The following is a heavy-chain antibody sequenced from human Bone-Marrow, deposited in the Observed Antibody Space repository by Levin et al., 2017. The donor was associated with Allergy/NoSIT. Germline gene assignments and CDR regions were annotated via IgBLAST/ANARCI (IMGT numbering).Heavy chain of an antibody. CDR3: ARHPGYYYYMDV. CDR2: IYYSGST. J-gene: IGHJ6*03. Sequence: PGGSLRLSCTVSGGSISSYYWSWIRQPPGKGLEWIGNIYYSGSTNYNPSLKSRVTISVDTSKNQFSLKLNSVTAADTAVYYCARHPGYYYYMDVWGKGTTVTVSS. V-gene: IGHV4-59*08. CDR1: GGSISSYY.